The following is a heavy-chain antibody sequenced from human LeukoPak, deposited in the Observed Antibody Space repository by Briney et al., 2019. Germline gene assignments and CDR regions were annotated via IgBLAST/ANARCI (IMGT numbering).Heavy chain of an antibody. J-gene: IGHJ4*02. CDR3: ATFGFDWNLGY. CDR2: INSDGRDR. Sequence: GGSLRLSCAASGFTFSNYYVHWVRQPPGRGLVWVSRINSDGRDRGYVDSVKGRFTISRDNAKNTVYLQMNSLRAEDTAVYYCATFGFDWNLGYWGQGTLVTVSS. D-gene: IGHD3-9*01. V-gene: IGHV3-74*01. CDR1: GFTFSNYY.